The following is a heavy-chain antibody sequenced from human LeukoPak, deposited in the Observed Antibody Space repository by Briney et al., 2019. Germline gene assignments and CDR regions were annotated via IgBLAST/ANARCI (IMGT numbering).Heavy chain of an antibody. CDR2: INSDGSST. Sequence: AGGSLRLSCAASGFTFSSNWMHWVRHGPGKGLVWVSRINSDGSSTNYADSVKGRFTISRDNPKNTLYLQMNSLRAEDTAVYYCAKAGGSAWYEYWGQGSLVTVSS. V-gene: IGHV3-74*01. D-gene: IGHD6-13*01. J-gene: IGHJ4*02. CDR3: AKAGGSAWYEY. CDR1: GFTFSSNW.